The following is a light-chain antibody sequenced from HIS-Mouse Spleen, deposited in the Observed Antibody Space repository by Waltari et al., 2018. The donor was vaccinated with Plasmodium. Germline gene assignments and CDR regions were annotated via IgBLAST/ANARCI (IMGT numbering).Light chain of an antibody. CDR2: GAS. CDR1: QSVSSN. CDR3: QQYNNWPFT. Sequence: EIVMTQSPATLSVSPGERATLSCRARQSVSSNLAWYHQKPGQAPRLLIYGASTRATGIPARFSGSGSGTEFTLTISSLQSEDFAVYYCQQYNNWPFTFGPGTKVDIK. V-gene: IGKV3-15*01. J-gene: IGKJ3*01.